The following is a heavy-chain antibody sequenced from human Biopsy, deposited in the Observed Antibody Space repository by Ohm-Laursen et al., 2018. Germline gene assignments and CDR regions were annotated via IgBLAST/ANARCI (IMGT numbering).Heavy chain of an antibody. J-gene: IGHJ3*02. CDR1: GGFISTYY. CDR2: IYNTGST. V-gene: IGHV4-4*07. CDR3: ARDLPYYENSGYGAFDM. D-gene: IGHD3-22*01. Sequence: GTLSCTCTVSGGFISTYYWNWIRQPAGKALEWIGRIYNTGSTNYNPSLQSRVTMSVDTSKNQFSLKMSSVTAADTAVYYCARDLPYYENSGYGAFDMWGQGTMVTVSS.